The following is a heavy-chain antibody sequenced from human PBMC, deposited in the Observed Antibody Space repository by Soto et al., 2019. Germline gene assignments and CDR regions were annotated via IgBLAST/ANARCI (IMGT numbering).Heavy chain of an antibody. CDR1: GFTFSSYG. V-gene: IGHV3-33*01. CDR3: ATTGPY. J-gene: IGHJ4*02. CDR2: LWFDGSNK. Sequence: QVQLVESGGGVVQPGRSLRLSCAASGFTFSSYGMHWVRQAPGKGWEWLAVLWFDGSNKFYADPVMGRFTISRDNSKNTVSLQMNSLRDEDSAAYYCATTGPYWGQGTLVTVSS.